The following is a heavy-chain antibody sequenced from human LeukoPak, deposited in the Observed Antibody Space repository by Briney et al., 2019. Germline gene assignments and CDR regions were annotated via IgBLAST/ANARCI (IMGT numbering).Heavy chain of an antibody. V-gene: IGHV4-31*03. D-gene: IGHD1-26*01. CDR1: GGSISSGGYS. CDR2: IYYSGST. J-gene: IGHJ6*02. CDR3: ARDVGGVDYYYGMDV. Sequence: PSETLSLTCTVSGGSISSGGYSWSWIRQHPGKGLEWIGYIYYSGSTYYNPSLKSRVTISVDTSKNQFSLKLSSVTAADTAVYYCARDVGGVDYYYGMDVWGQGTTVTVSS.